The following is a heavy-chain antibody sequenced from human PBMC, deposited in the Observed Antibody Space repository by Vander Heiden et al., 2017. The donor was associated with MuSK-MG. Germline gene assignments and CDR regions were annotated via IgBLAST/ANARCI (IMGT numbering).Heavy chain of an antibody. CDR2: INHSGST. CDR3: ARGRANDYGDFPFDY. J-gene: IGHJ4*02. CDR1: GGSFSGYY. Sequence: QVQLQQWGAGLLKPSETLSLTCAVYGGSFSGYYWSWIRQPPGKGLEWMGEINHSGSTNYNPSLKSRVTISVDTSKNQFSLKLSSVTAADTAVYYCARGRANDYGDFPFDYWGQGTLVTVSS. D-gene: IGHD4-17*01. V-gene: IGHV4-34*01.